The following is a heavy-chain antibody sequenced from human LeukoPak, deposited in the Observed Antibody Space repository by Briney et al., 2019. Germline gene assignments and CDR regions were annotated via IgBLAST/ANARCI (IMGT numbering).Heavy chain of an antibody. CDR2: IWYDGSNK. Sequence: GRSLRLSCAASGFTFSSYGMHWVRQAPGKGLEWVAVIWYDGSNKYYADSVKGRFTISRDNSKNTLYLQMNSLRAEDTAVYYCARDRWELRDFDYWGQGTLVTVSS. V-gene: IGHV3-33*01. CDR1: GFTFSSYG. J-gene: IGHJ4*02. D-gene: IGHD1-26*01. CDR3: ARDRWELRDFDY.